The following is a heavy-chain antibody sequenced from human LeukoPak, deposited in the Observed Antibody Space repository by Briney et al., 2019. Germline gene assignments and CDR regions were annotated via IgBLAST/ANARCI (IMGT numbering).Heavy chain of an antibody. J-gene: IGHJ5*02. Sequence: SETLSLTCAVSGGSISSSNWWSWVRQPPGKGLEWIGEIYHSGSTNYNPSLKSRVTISVDKSKNQFSLKLSSVTAADTAVYYCASGQESPYYYDSSGYLSPWGQGTLVTVSS. CDR2: IYHSGST. V-gene: IGHV4-4*02. D-gene: IGHD3-22*01. CDR1: GGSISSSNW. CDR3: ASGQESPYYYDSSGYLSP.